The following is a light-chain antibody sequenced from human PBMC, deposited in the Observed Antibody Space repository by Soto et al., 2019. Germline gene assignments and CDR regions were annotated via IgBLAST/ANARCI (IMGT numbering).Light chain of an antibody. CDR3: QQFSSSPLT. CDR1: QSVSSSY. J-gene: IGKJ4*01. CDR2: RTF. V-gene: IGKV3-20*01. Sequence: EIVLTQSPRTLSLTPRERATPSCRASQSVSSSYLAWYQQKPGQAPRLLLYRTFSRATGIPDRFSGSGSGTDFTLTISRLEPEDFAVYFCQQFSSSPLTFGGGTKV.